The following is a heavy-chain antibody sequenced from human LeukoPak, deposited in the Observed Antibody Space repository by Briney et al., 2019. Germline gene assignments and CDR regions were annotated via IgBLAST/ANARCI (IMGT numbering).Heavy chain of an antibody. CDR2: ISAYNGNT. Sequence: GASVKVSCKASGYTFTSYGISWVRQAPGQGLEWMGWISAYNGNTNYAQKLQGRVTMTTDTSTSTAYMELRSLRSDDTAVYYCASDDGYCSGGSCPYYYYGMDVWGQGTTVTVFS. V-gene: IGHV1-18*01. D-gene: IGHD2-15*01. CDR3: ASDDGYCSGGSCPYYYYGMDV. J-gene: IGHJ6*02. CDR1: GYTFTSYG.